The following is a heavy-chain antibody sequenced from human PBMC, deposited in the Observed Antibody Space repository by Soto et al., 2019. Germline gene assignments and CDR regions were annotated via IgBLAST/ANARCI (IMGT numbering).Heavy chain of an antibody. CDR1: GYTFTSYA. CDR3: AREHYYDSSGYAYRGLQH. CDR2: INAGNGNT. D-gene: IGHD3-22*01. J-gene: IGHJ1*01. V-gene: IGHV1-3*01. Sequence: ASVKVSCKASGYTFTSYAMHWVRQAPGQRLEWMGWINAGNGNTKYSQKFQGRVTMTRDTSTSTVYMELSSLRSEDTAVYYCAREHYYDSSGYAYRGLQHWGQGTLVTVSS.